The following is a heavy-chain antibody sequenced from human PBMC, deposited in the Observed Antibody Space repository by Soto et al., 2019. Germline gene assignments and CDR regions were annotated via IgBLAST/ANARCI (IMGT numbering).Heavy chain of an antibody. CDR3: ARQWYNNGWIGYDI. CDR1: GDSVSSNSVS. CDR2: TYYTSKWNN. D-gene: IGHD6-19*01. Sequence: QVQLQQSGPGLLKPSQTLSLTCAISGDSVSSNSVSWNWIRQSPSRGLEWLGKTYYTSKWNNVYAGSVKSRIAINPDTSKNQLSLQLNSVTPEDTAVYYCARQWYNNGWIGYDIWGQGTMVTVSS. V-gene: IGHV6-1*01. J-gene: IGHJ3*02.